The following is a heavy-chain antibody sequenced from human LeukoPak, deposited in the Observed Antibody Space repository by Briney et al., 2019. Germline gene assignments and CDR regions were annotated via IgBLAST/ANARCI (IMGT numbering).Heavy chain of an antibody. CDR1: GGSIRTSGNY. D-gene: IGHD2-8*01. CDR3: ARLVYGNGWQIDH. Sequence: PSQTLSLTCTVSGGSIRTSGNYWSWIRHHPGKGLEWMGCIYYSGTTYDSPSLKSRLTVSVDTSKNQFFLDLTSVTAADTAVYYCARLVYGNGWQIDHWGRGTRVTVSS. CDR2: IYYSGTT. J-gene: IGHJ4*02. V-gene: IGHV4-31*03.